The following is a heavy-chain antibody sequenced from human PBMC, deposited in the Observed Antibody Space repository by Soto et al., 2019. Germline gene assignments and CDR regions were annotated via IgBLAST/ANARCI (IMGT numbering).Heavy chain of an antibody. J-gene: IGHJ4*02. CDR2: IIPIFGTA. V-gene: IGHV1-69*01. Sequence: QVQLVQSGAEVKKPGSSVKVSCKASGGTFSSYAISWVRQAPGQGLEWMGGIIPIFGTANYAQKFKGRVTITADEYTRTAYMELSSLRSEDTAVYYCGREVWGNYYGSGSYFDYWGQGTLVTVSS. D-gene: IGHD3-10*01. CDR3: GREVWGNYYGSGSYFDY. CDR1: GGTFSSYA.